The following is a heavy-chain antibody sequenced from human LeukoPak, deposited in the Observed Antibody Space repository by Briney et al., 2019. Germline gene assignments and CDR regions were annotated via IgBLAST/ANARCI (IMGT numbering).Heavy chain of an antibody. J-gene: IGHJ4*02. CDR2: ILGSGGTT. CDR3: AKYERVAGRPWYFDY. D-gene: IGHD6-19*01. CDR1: GFTFSSYA. Sequence: GGSLRLSCAASGFTFSSYAMSWVRQAPGKGLEWVSAILGSGGTTYYADSVKGRFTISRDNSKNTMYLQMNSLRAEDMAIFYCAKYERVAGRPWYFDYWGQGTLVTVSS. V-gene: IGHV3-23*01.